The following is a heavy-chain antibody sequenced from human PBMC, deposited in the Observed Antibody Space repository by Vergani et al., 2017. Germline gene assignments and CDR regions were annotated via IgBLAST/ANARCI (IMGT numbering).Heavy chain of an antibody. V-gene: IGHV3-23*01. CDR2: ISGSGGST. D-gene: IGHD1-26*01. Sequence: EVQLLESGGGLVQPGGSLRLSCAASGFTFSSYAMSWVRQAPGKGLEWVSAISGSGGSTYYADSVKGRFTISRDNSKNTLYLQMNSLRAEDTAVYYCARDQFIVGANYYYGMDVWGQGTTVTVSS. CDR3: ARDQFIVGANYYYGMDV. CDR1: GFTFSSYA. J-gene: IGHJ6*02.